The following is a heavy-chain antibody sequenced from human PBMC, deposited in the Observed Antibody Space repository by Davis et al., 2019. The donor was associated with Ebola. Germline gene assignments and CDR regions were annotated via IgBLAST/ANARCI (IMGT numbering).Heavy chain of an antibody. CDR1: GFTFSSYA. J-gene: IGHJ4*02. V-gene: IGHV3-23*01. D-gene: IGHD3-3*01. CDR2: ISGSGGNT. Sequence: GGSLRLSCAASGFTFSSYAMSWVRQAPGKGLEWVSAISGSGGNTYYADSVKGRFTISRDNSKNTLYLQMNSLRAEDTAVYYCAKAPVRFLEWFTTDYWGQGTLVTVSS. CDR3: AKAPVRFLEWFTTDY.